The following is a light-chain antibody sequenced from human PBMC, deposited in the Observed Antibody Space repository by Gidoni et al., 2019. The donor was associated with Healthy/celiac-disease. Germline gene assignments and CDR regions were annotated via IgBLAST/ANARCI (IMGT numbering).Light chain of an antibody. CDR3: QRHNSYPR. CDR1: QRISSY. J-gene: IGKJ3*01. Sequence: IQLTQSPSSLSASLGDRVTISCRASQRISSYLAWYQQNPGKAPKLLIYAASTLQSGVPSRFSGSGSGTDFTLTISGLQPEDFATYYCQRHNSYPRFGPGTKVDIK. CDR2: AAS. V-gene: IGKV1-9*01.